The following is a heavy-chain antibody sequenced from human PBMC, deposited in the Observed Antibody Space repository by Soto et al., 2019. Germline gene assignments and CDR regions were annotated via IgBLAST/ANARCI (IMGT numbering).Heavy chain of an antibody. V-gene: IGHV1-69*01. CDR2: IIPRFGSP. CDR3: ARDRIAAAIVNYYGMEV. Sequence: QVQLVQSGAEVKKPGSSVKVSCRPSGGSFTMYGISWVRQAPGQGLEWMGGIIPRFGSPNYAQNFQGRVTITADESSSTVYMELSSLRSEDTAVYYCARDRIAAAIVNYYGMEVWGQGTTVAVSS. J-gene: IGHJ6*01. CDR1: GGSFTMYG. D-gene: IGHD6-13*01.